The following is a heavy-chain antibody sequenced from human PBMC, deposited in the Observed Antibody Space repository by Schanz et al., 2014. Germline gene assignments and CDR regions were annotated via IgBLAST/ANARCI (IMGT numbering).Heavy chain of an antibody. CDR1: GGSIRSGTYY. Sequence: QVQLQESGPGLVKPSQTLSLTCTVSGGSIRSGTYYWSCIRQPAGKALEWVGRVFPNGITNYNPSRKRRFTIARDTSKNQFSLTLPSLTAADTAVYYCARDTTWRLDLWGRGTLVTVSS. CDR2: VFPNGIT. J-gene: IGHJ2*01. CDR3: ARDTTWRLDL. D-gene: IGHD1-1*01. V-gene: IGHV4-61*02.